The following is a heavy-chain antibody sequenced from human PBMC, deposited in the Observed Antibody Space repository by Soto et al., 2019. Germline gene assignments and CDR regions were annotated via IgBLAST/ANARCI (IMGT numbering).Heavy chain of an antibody. CDR2: IYYSGST. D-gene: IGHD5-18*01. J-gene: IGHJ6*02. V-gene: IGHV4-59*01. CDR3: ARQDGYSYGPQYYYYYGMDV. Sequence: SETLSLTCTVSGGSISSYYWSWIRQPPGKGLEWIGYIYYSGSTNYNPSLKSRVTISVDTSKNQFSLKLSSVTAADTAVYYCARQDGYSYGPQYYYYYGMDVWGQGTTVTVSS. CDR1: GGSISSYY.